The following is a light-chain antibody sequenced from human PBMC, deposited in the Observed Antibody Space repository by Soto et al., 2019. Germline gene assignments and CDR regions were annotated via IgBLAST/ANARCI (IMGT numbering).Light chain of an antibody. CDR2: EVS. CDR1: IHYDF. V-gene: IGLV2-14*01. Sequence: QSALTQPASVSGSPGQSITISCTGYIHYDFVSWYQQHPGTAPKLVIYEVSNRPSGTSDRFSGSKSGHTASLTISGLQTEDEAVYYCGSYTSSSNYVLGTGTKVTVL. CDR3: GSYTSSSNYV. J-gene: IGLJ1*01.